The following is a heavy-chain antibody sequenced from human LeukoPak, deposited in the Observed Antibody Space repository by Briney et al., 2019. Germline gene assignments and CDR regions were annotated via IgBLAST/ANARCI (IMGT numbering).Heavy chain of an antibody. Sequence: PGGSLRLSCAASGFTFSSYATHWVRQAPGKGLEWVAVISYDGSNKYYADSVKGRFTISRDNSKNTLYLQMNSLRAEDTAVYYCARVLGSYYVPNFDYWGQGTLVTVSS. D-gene: IGHD3-10*01. J-gene: IGHJ4*02. CDR1: GFTFSSYA. CDR3: ARVLGSYYVPNFDY. CDR2: ISYDGSNK. V-gene: IGHV3-30-3*01.